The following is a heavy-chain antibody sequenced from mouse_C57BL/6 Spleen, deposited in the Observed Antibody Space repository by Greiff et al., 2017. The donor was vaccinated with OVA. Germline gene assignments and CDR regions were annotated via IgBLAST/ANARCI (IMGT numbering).Heavy chain of an antibody. Sequence: QVQLQQSGAELVRPGASVTLSCKASGYTFTDYEMHWVKQTPVHGLEWIGAIDPETGGTAYNQKFKGKAILTADKSSSTAYMELRSLTSEDSAVYYCTRRAYDYDYFDYWGQGTTLTVSS. D-gene: IGHD2-4*01. V-gene: IGHV1-15*01. J-gene: IGHJ2*01. CDR1: GYTFTDYE. CDR2: IDPETGGT. CDR3: TRRAYDYDYFDY.